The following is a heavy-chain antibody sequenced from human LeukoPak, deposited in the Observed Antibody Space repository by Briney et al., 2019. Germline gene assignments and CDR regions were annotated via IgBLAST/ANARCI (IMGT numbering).Heavy chain of an antibody. CDR2: MNPNSGNT. CDR1: GYTFTSCD. CDR3: TRGSSGRRDN. D-gene: IGHD6-19*01. V-gene: IGHV1-8*01. Sequence: ASVKVSCKASGYTFTSCDINWVRQATGQGLEWMGWMNPNSGNTGYGQSFQGRITMTRDVSIGTAYMELSNLTSEDTAIYYCTRGSSGRRDNWGQGTLVTVSA. J-gene: IGHJ4*02.